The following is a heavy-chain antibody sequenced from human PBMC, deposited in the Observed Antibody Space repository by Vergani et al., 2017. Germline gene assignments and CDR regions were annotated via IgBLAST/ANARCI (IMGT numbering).Heavy chain of an antibody. D-gene: IGHD3-22*01. CDR2: IYNSGNG. CDR3: ASSGYSYVRAYYYDSRNGMDV. V-gene: IGHV4-39*01. J-gene: IGHJ6*02. Sequence: QMQLQESGPGLVKASETLSLTCTVSGDSIISRSYYWGWIRQPPGKGLEWIGSIYNSGNGDSSSSLKSRVTISADTSKNQFSLRLTSVTAADTAVYYCASSGYSYVRAYYYDSRNGMDVWGQGTTVTVSS. CDR1: GDSIISRSYY.